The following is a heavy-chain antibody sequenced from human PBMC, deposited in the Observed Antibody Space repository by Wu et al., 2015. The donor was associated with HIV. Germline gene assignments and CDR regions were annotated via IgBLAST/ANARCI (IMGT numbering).Heavy chain of an antibody. V-gene: IGHV1-18*04. Sequence: QVQLVQSGAEVKKPGASVKVSCKASGYTFTGYYMHWVRQVPGQGLEWMGWISTKTSDIEYNQKFRGRVIMTTDTSATTAYLELRSLRSDDTAVYYCGRCYCSGGFCYSGKLGRWSDPWATEPSSPSP. CDR2: ISTKTSDI. J-gene: IGHJ5*02. CDR3: GRCYCSGGFCYSGKLGRWSDP. D-gene: IGHD2-15*01. CDR1: GYTFTGYY.